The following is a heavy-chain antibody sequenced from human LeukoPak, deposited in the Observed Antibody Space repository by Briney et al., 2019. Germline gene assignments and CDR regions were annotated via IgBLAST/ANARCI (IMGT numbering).Heavy chain of an antibody. D-gene: IGHD4-17*01. J-gene: IGHJ4*02. V-gene: IGHV1-2*02. CDR2: INPNSGGT. Sequence: ASVKVSCKASGYTFTGYYMHWVRQAPGQGLEWMGWINPNSGGTTYAQKFQGRVTMTRDTSISTAYMELSRLRSDDTAVYYCARGYGDYTLYYFDYWGQGTLVTVSS. CDR3: ARGYGDYTLYYFDY. CDR1: GYTFTGYY.